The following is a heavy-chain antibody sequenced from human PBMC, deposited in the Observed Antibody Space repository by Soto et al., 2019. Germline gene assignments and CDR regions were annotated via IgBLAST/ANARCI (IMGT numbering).Heavy chain of an antibody. Sequence: PSETLSLTCTVSGGSISSGDYYWSWIRQPPGKGLEWIGYIYYSGSTYYKTSLKSRVTISVDTSKNQFSLKLSSVTAADTAVYYCSTYDSSDYYSGSPIGWFDPWGQGTLVTVSS. CDR3: STYDSSDYYSGSPIGWFDP. D-gene: IGHD3-22*01. CDR1: GGSISSGDYY. CDR2: IYYSGST. J-gene: IGHJ5*02. V-gene: IGHV4-30-4*03.